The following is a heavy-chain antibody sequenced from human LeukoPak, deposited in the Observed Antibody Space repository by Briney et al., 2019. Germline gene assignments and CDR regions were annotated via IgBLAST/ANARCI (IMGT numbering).Heavy chain of an antibody. CDR3: ARGFGYPASARFDF. D-gene: IGHD5-12*01. J-gene: IGHJ4*02. Sequence: ASVKVSCKASGGTFSSYAISWVRQAPGQGLEWMGIINPSGGSTTYAQKFQGRVTMTRDTSTSTVYMELSSLRSEDTALYYCARGFGYPASARFDFWGQGTLVTVSS. V-gene: IGHV1-46*01. CDR1: GGTFSSYA. CDR2: INPSGGST.